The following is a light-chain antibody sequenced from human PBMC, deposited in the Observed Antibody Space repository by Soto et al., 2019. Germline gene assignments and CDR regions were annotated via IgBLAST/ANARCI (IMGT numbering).Light chain of an antibody. CDR3: QQYGGSTRT. CDR2: DAS. V-gene: IGKV3-11*01. CDR1: QSVSSY. J-gene: IGKJ1*01. Sequence: EIVLTQSPATLSLSPGERATLSCRASQSVSSYLAWYQQKPGQAPRLLIYDASNRATGIPARFSGSGSGTDFTLTISSLEPEELAVYYCQQYGGSTRTFGQGTKVDIK.